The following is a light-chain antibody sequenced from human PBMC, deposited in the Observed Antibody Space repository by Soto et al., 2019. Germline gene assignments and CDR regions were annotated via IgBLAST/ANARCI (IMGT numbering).Light chain of an antibody. CDR2: GAS. CDR3: QQSNSYPLT. V-gene: IGKV1-9*01. Sequence: IQLTQSPSSLSASGGDRVTITCRASQGIGSNLAWYLQKPGEAPKLLVYGASTLQSGVPSRFSGSGSGTVFTLTITSLQPEDIATYYCQQSNSYPLTFGGGTKV. CDR1: QGIGSN. J-gene: IGKJ4*01.